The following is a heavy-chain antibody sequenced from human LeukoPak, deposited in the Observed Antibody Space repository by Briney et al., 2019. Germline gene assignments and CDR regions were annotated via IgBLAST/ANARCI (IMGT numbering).Heavy chain of an antibody. CDR1: GFTFYDYA. J-gene: IGHJ3*02. CDR3: ARGYSSSWYGDAFDI. CDR2: ISWNSGSI. V-gene: IGHV3-9*01. D-gene: IGHD6-13*01. Sequence: PGGSLRLSCAASGFTFYDYAMHWVRQAPGKGLEWVSGISWNSGSIGYADSVKGRFTISRDNAKNSLYLQMNSLRAEDTALYYCARGYSSSWYGDAFDIWGQGTMVTVSS.